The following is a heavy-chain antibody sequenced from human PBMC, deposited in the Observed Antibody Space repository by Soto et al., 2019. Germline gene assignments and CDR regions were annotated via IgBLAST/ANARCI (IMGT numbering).Heavy chain of an antibody. V-gene: IGHV3-30-3*01. CDR3: ARDRQKAAAGPFDD. D-gene: IGHD6-13*01. Sequence: PGGSLRLSCAASGFSFSTYAMHWVRQAPGKGLEWVAVISYDGSSKYYADSVKGRFTISRDNSKNTLYLQMNSLRAEDTSVYYCARDRQKAAAGPFDDWGQGTLVTVSS. J-gene: IGHJ4*02. CDR2: ISYDGSSK. CDR1: GFSFSTYA.